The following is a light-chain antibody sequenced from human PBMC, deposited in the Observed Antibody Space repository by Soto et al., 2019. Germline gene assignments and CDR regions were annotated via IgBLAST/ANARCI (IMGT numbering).Light chain of an antibody. V-gene: IGKV3-20*01. J-gene: IGKJ2*01. CDR1: PSVSSRF. Sequence: EIVLTQSPGTLSLSPGERATLSCRAIPSVSSRFLAWYQQNPGQAPRLLMYGASNRATGIPDRFSGTGSGPDFTLTISRLEPEDFAVYDCQQYGSSPYTFGLGTKLEIK. CDR2: GAS. CDR3: QQYGSSPYT.